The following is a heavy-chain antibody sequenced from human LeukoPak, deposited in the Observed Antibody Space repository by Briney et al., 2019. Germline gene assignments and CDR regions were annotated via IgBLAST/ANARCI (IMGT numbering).Heavy chain of an antibody. Sequence: GASVKVSCKASGYTFTSYGISWVRQAPGQGLEWMGWISAYNGNTNYAQKLQGRVTMTTDASTSTAYMELSSLRSEDTAVYYCARDEDDFWSGYSDYYYGMDVWGQGTTVTVSS. CDR1: GYTFTSYG. V-gene: IGHV1-18*01. D-gene: IGHD3-3*01. CDR2: ISAYNGNT. J-gene: IGHJ6*02. CDR3: ARDEDDFWSGYSDYYYGMDV.